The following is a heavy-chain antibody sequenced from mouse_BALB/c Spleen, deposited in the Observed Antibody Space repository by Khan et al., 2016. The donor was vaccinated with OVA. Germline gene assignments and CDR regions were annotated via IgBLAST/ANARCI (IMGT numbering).Heavy chain of an antibody. CDR2: IWSGGST. V-gene: IGHV2-2*02. CDR3: ARNYDYDEGLAY. Sequence: VQLQESGPGLVQPSQSLSITCTVSGFSLTTYGVHWVRQSPGKGLEWLGGIWSGGSTDYNAAFISRLSISKDSSKSQVFFKMNSLQVNDTAIYYCARNYDYDEGLAYWGQGTLVTVSA. CDR1: GFSLTTYG. J-gene: IGHJ3*01. D-gene: IGHD2-4*01.